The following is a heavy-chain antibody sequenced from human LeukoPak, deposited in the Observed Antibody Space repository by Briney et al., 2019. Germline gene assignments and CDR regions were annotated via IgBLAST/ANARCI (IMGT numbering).Heavy chain of an antibody. CDR1: GYTFTNYY. D-gene: IGHD3-22*01. J-gene: IGHJ4*02. CDR3: ARAGHYFDSSGYSNDY. V-gene: IGHV1-2*02. Sequence: GASVKVSCKASGYTFTNYYMHWVRQAPGQGLEWMGMINPSGGSTTYAQKFQGRVTMTRDTSISTAYMELSRLRSDDTAIYYCARAGHYFDSSGYSNDYWGQGTLVTVSS. CDR2: INPSGGST.